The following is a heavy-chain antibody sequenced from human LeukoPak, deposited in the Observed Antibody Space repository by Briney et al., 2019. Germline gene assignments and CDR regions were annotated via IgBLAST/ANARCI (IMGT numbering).Heavy chain of an antibody. V-gene: IGHV4-38-2*02. Sequence: PSETLSLTCTVSGYSISSGYYWGWIRQPPGKGLEWIGSIYHSGSTYYNPSLKSRVTISVDTSKNQFSLKLSSVTAADTAVYYCARDREDYGDYVIDYWGQGTLVTVSS. D-gene: IGHD4-17*01. CDR2: IYHSGST. CDR3: ARDREDYGDYVIDY. CDR1: GYSISSGYY. J-gene: IGHJ4*02.